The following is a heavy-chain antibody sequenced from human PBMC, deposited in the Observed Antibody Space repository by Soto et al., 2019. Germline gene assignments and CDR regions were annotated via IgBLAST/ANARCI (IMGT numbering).Heavy chain of an antibody. CDR2: IIPTFGTA. Sequence: QVQLVQSGTVVQRRGSSVKVSCQASGGTFSSHGMAWVRQAPGQGLEWMGGIIPTFGTATYAPKFQGRVTITANKPTNTAYMALSSLISEDTAVYYCAGERSAQYVDFGRQGTLMTVPS. CDR3: AGERSAQYVDF. J-gene: IGHJ4*02. CDR1: GGTFSSHG. V-gene: IGHV1-69*06. D-gene: IGHD1-26*01.